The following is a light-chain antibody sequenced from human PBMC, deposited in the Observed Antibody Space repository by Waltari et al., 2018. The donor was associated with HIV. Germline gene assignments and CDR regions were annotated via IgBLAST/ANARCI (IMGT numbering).Light chain of an antibody. Sequence: QSALTQSASVSASPGQSITISCTGSSSDIGTYNLVSWFQQHPGKAPRLLIYEVKNRPDGVSPRFSGSKAGNTASLTISGLQAADEADYHCCAYAGFSTYLFGPGTKVTVL. CDR3: CAYAGFSTYL. V-gene: IGLV2-23*02. CDR2: EVK. J-gene: IGLJ1*01. CDR1: SSDIGTYNL.